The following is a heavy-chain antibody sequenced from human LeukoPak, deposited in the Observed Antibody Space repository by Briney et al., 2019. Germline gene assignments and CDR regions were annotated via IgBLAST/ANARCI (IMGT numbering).Heavy chain of an antibody. V-gene: IGHV4-39*07. CDR3: ARDSGSYVDY. J-gene: IGHJ4*02. Sequence: RSETLSLTCTVSGGSISSSSYYWGWIRQPPGKGLEWIVSIYYSGSTYYNPSLKSRVPISVDRSKNQFSLKLTSVTAADTAVYYCARDSGSYVDYWGQGTLVTVSS. D-gene: IGHD1-26*01. CDR1: GGSISSSSYY. CDR2: IYYSGST.